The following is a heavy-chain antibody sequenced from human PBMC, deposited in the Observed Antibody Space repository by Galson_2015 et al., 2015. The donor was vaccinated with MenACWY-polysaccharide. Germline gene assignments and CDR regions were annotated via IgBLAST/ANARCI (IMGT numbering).Heavy chain of an antibody. CDR3: AREGSRIVFHAFDV. V-gene: IGHV3-33*01. J-gene: IGHJ3*01. CDR1: GLKFRVSG. CDR2: IQYDGSQK. Sequence: SLRLSCAASGLKFRVSGMHWVRQAPGKGLEWVAVIQYDGSQKQYIDSVKGRFTISRDNSKNTLYLEMNSLRAEDTALYYCAREGSRIVFHAFDVWGQGTMVIVSS. D-gene: IGHD3-10*02.